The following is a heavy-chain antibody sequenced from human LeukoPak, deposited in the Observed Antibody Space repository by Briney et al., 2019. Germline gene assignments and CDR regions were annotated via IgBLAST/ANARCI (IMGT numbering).Heavy chain of an antibody. J-gene: IGHJ4*02. CDR2: ISSGSTYT. D-gene: IGHD6-19*01. V-gene: IGHV3-11*06. CDR3: ASILLSSGGWWYFDY. Sequence: GGSLRLSCAASGFTFSDYYMSWIRQAPGKGLEWVSYISSGSTYTNYADSVKGRFTISRDNAKNSLYLQMNSLRAEDTAVYYCASILLSSGGWWYFDYWGQGTLVTVSS. CDR1: GFTFSDYY.